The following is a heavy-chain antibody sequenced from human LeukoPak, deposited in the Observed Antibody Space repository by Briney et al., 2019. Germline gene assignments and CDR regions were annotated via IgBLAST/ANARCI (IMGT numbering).Heavy chain of an antibody. V-gene: IGHV4-31*03. Sequence: PSQTLSLTCTVSGGSISSGGYYWSWIRQHPGKGLEWIGYIYYSGSTYYNPSLKSRVTISVDTSKNQFSMKLSSVTAADTAVYYCARVHLPAEYSSGWYFDYWGQGTLVTVSS. CDR2: IYYSGST. J-gene: IGHJ4*02. D-gene: IGHD6-19*01. CDR1: GGSISSGGYY. CDR3: ARVHLPAEYSSGWYFDY.